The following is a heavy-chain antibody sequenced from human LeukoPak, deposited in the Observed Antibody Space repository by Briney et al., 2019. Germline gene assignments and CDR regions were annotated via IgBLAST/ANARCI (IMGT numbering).Heavy chain of an antibody. Sequence: SETLSLTCTVSSGSISTSNYYWGWVRQPPGKALEWIGNIFYSGSTYYSPSLKSRVTISLDTSRNQFSLKLNSVTAADTAVYYCAREYSSSSPAGEAFDIWGQGTMVTVSS. D-gene: IGHD6-6*01. CDR2: IFYSGST. J-gene: IGHJ3*02. CDR3: AREYSSSSPAGEAFDI. CDR1: SGSISTSNYY. V-gene: IGHV4-39*07.